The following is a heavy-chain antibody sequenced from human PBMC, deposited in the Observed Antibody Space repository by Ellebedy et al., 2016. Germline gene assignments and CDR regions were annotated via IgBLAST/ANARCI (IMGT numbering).Heavy chain of an antibody. Sequence: GESLKISCAASGFTFSSYAMHWVRQAPGKGLEWVAVISYDGSNKYYADSVKGRFTISRDNSKNTLYLQMNSLRVEDTAVYYCARDFVIGSSWHYFDYWGQGTLVTVSS. D-gene: IGHD6-13*01. CDR1: GFTFSSYA. V-gene: IGHV3-30-3*01. J-gene: IGHJ4*02. CDR2: ISYDGSNK. CDR3: ARDFVIGSSWHYFDY.